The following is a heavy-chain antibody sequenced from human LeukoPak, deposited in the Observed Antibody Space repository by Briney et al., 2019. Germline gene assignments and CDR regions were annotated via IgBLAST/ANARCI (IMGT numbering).Heavy chain of an antibody. J-gene: IGHJ4*02. CDR3: ARGILRDYYDSSGFYHRGGVGY. Sequence: SETLSLTCTVSGGSVSTGNYYWSWIRQPAGRGLEWYGHIRTSGTMNYNASLKSRVRISVDTSKNQCTLRLSSVTAADTAVYFCARGILRDYYDSSGFYHRGGVGYWGQGTLVTVSS. D-gene: IGHD3-22*01. CDR1: GGSVSTGNYY. V-gene: IGHV4-61*09. CDR2: IRTSGTM.